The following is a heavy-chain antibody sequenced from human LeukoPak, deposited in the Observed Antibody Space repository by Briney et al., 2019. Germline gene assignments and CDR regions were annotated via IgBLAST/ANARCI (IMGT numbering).Heavy chain of an antibody. J-gene: IGHJ4*02. CDR3: AREIAAAGTAYGY. D-gene: IGHD6-13*01. V-gene: IGHV4-34*01. CDR1: GGSFRGYY. CDR2: INHSGST. Sequence: PSETLSLTCAVYGGSFRGYYWSWIRQPPGKGLEWIGEINHSGSTHYNPSLKSRVTISVDTSKNQFSLKLGSVTAADTAVYYCAREIAAAGTAYGYWGQGTLVTVSS.